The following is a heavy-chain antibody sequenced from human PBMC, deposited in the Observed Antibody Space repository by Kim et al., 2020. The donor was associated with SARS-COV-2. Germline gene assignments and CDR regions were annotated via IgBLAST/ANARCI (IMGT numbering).Heavy chain of an antibody. CDR3: ARDFRFEELLPYFDY. Sequence: DSVKGRFTIARDKSTCNMYLQMNNLRAKDQAAYYCARDFRFEELLPYFDYWGQGTLVTVSS. J-gene: IGHJ4*02. D-gene: IGHD3-10*01. V-gene: IGHV3-30*07.